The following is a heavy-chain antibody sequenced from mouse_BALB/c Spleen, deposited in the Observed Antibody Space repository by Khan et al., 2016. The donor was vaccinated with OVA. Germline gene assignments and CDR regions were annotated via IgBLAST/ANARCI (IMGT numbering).Heavy chain of an antibody. V-gene: IGHV2-9*02. Sequence: VQLVESGPGLVAPSQSLSITCTVSGFSLTSYGVHWVRQPPGKGLEWLGIIWAGGSRNYNSALMSRLSISKYNSKSQVFLKMNSLQTDDPAMYYCARDTTATPYWGQGTLVTVSA. CDR1: GFSLTSYG. D-gene: IGHD1-2*01. J-gene: IGHJ3*01. CDR2: IWAGGSR. CDR3: ARDTTATPY.